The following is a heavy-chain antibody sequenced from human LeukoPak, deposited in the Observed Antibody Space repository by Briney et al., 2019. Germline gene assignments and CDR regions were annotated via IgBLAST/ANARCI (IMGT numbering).Heavy chain of an antibody. J-gene: IGHJ4*02. CDR2: ISSSSSYI. D-gene: IGHD2-15*01. V-gene: IGHV3-21*01. Sequence: GGSLRLSCAASGFTFSSYSMNWVRQAPGKGLEWVSSISSSSSYIYYADSVKGRFTISRDNAKNSLYLQMDSLRAEDTAVYYCARGVAATYFDYWGQGTLVTVSS. CDR1: GFTFSSYS. CDR3: ARGVAATYFDY.